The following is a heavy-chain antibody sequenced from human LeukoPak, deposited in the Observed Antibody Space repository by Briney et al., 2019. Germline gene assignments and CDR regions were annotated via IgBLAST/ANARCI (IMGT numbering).Heavy chain of an antibody. CDR1: GGSMNINNYY. CDR3: ARHAREMGTLDAFDI. V-gene: IGHV4-39*01. J-gene: IGHJ3*02. CDR2: IYYSGST. D-gene: IGHD5-24*01. Sequence: SETLSLTCTVSGGSMNINNYYWGWIRQPPGKGLEWIGSIYYSGSTYYNPSLKSRVTISVDTSKNQFSLKLSSVTAADTAVYYCARHAREMGTLDAFDIWGQGTMVTVSS.